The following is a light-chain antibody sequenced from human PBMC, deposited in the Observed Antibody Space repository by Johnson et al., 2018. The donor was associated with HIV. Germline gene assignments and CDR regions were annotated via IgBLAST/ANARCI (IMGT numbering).Light chain of an antibody. V-gene: IGLV1-51*01. J-gene: IGLJ1*01. CDR3: GTWDSSLSAQV. CDR1: NTNIGNDF. CDR2: ENN. Sequence: QSVLTQPPSVSAAPGQKVTVSCSGSNTNIGNDFVSWYQQLPGKAPRLLIYENNKRPSGIPDRFSGSKSGTSATLGITGLQTGDEADYYCGTWDSSLSAQVFGAGTKVTVL.